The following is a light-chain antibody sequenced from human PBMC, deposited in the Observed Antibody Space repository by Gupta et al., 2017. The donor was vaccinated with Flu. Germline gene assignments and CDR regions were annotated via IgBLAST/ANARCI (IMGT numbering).Light chain of an antibody. CDR2: EVT. CDR1: SANLHHNTY. V-gene: IGLV2-14*01. Sequence: QSGLPQPAALSGSPGQTVTISGTSANLHHNTYASWFQQRPGQDPRFLIYEVTNHPLGISHRFSRSKSGNSASLTISWLQAEDEGAYYCSSATKTALGIFGPGTKVTVL. CDR3: SSATKTALGI. J-gene: IGLJ1*01.